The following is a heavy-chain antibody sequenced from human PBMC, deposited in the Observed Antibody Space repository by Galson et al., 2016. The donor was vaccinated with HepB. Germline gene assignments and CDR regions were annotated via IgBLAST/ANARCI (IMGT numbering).Heavy chain of an antibody. Sequence: ETLSLTCTVSSDSFTGSSYYWAWIRQPPGKGLEWIGSISYSGNTYYNPSLKSRVTMSVDTSRKHFSLKLISVTAADTAVFYCARTFVDIYGRRYFDYWGQGSLVSVS. CDR2: ISYSGNT. D-gene: IGHD5-18*01. V-gene: IGHV4-39*02. CDR3: ARTFVDIYGRRYFDY. J-gene: IGHJ4*02. CDR1: SDSFTGSSYY.